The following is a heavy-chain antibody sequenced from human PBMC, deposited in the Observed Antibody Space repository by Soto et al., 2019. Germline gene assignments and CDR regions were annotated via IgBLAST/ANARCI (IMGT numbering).Heavy chain of an antibody. CDR3: TTGDGRYSSGGLRPYLVSYFGY. CDR2: IKSKTDGGTT. CDR1: GFTFRHAW. V-gene: IGHV3-15*07. D-gene: IGHD6-19*01. Sequence: GGSLRLSCAASGFTFRHAWMNWVRQAPGKGLEWVGRIKSKTDGGTTDYAAPVKGRFTISRDDSKNTLYLQMNSLKTEDTAVYYCTTGDGRYSSGGLRPYLVSYFGYWGQG. J-gene: IGHJ4*02.